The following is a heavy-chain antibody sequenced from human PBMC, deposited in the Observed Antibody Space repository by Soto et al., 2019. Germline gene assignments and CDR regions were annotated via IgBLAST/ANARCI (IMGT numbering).Heavy chain of an antibody. CDR3: AKIVTRHSLVPVFDQ. J-gene: IGHJ4*02. V-gene: IGHV3-9*01. CDR1: GFIFDEFA. CDR2: ISWDSGSI. Sequence: EVQLVESGGGLVQPGGSLRLSCIASGFIFDEFAIHWVRQAPGQGLEWVSGISWDSGSINYADSVRGRFTISRDNAKNSLYLHMTSLGSEDTAFYYCAKIVTRHSLVPVFDQWGQGALVTISS. D-gene: IGHD2-21*01.